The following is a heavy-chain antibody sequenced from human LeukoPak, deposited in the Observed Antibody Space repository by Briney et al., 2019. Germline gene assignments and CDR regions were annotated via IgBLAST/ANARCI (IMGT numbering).Heavy chain of an antibody. J-gene: IGHJ6*02. Sequence: ASVKVSCKASGYTFTSYDINWVQQATGQGLEWMGWMNPNSGNTGYAQKFQGRDTMTRNTSISTAYMELSSLRSEDTAVYYCARSSLVVVPAAIMSPYYYYGMDVWGQGTTVTVSS. V-gene: IGHV1-8*01. CDR2: MNPNSGNT. CDR1: GYTFTSYD. D-gene: IGHD2-2*01. CDR3: ARSSLVVVPAAIMSPYYYYGMDV.